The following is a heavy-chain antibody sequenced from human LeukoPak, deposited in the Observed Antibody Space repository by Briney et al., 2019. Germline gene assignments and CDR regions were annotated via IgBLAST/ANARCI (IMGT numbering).Heavy chain of an antibody. J-gene: IGHJ4*02. V-gene: IGHV3-23*01. CDR1: GFTFSSYA. D-gene: IGHD3-22*01. CDR2: ISGSGGST. CDR3: ARDFYYDSSGYYDY. Sequence: GGSLRLSCAASGFTFSSYAMSCVRQAPGKGLEWVSAISGSGGSTYYADSVKGRFTISRDNSKNTLYLQMNSLRAEDTAVYYCARDFYYDSSGYYDYWGQGTLVTVSS.